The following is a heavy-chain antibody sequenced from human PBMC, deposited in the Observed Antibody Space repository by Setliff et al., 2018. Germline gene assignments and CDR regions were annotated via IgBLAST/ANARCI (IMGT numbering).Heavy chain of an antibody. CDR1: GFSLSTTGVG. CDR2: IYWDDDK. V-gene: IGHV2-5*02. J-gene: IGHJ4*02. Sequence: SGPTLVNPTQTLTLTCTFSGFSLSTTGVGVGWIRQPPGKALEWLALIYWDDDKRYSPSLKSRLTITKDTSKNQVVLTMTNLDPVDTATYYCARVQPGHVIWAYWGQGTLVTVSS. CDR3: ARVQPGHVIWAY. D-gene: IGHD3-10*01.